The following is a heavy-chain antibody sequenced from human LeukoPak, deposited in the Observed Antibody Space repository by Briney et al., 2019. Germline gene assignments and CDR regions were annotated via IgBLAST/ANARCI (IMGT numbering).Heavy chain of an antibody. Sequence: GGSLRLSCAASGFTFDDYGMSWVRQAPGKGLEWVSGINWNGGSTGYADSVKGRFTISRDNAKNSLYLQMNSLRAEDTALYYCARVPYYYDSSGYYHFDYWGQGTLVTVSS. J-gene: IGHJ4*02. V-gene: IGHV3-20*04. CDR1: GFTFDDYG. CDR2: INWNGGST. D-gene: IGHD3-22*01. CDR3: ARVPYYYDSSGYYHFDY.